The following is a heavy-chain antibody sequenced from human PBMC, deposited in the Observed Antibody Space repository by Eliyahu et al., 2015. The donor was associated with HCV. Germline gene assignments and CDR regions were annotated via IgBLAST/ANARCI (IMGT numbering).Heavy chain of an antibody. J-gene: IGHJ5*01. Sequence: EVQLLESGGGLVQPGGSLRLSCXASGXXFNIYAMSWVRQAPGQGLEWVSTIGGGPTYYADSVKGRFTISRDDSKNTVYLQMNSLRAEDTAVYFCARDGWPGNNNYDWFDPWGQGTLVTVSS. CDR3: ARDGWPGNNNYDWFDP. D-gene: IGHD4-11*01. V-gene: IGHV3-23*01. CDR2: IGGGPT. CDR1: GXXFNIYA.